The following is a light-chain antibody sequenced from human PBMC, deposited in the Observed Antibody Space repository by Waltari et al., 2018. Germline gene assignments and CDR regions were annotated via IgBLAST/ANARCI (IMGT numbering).Light chain of an antibody. CDR1: QSVRSTY. V-gene: IGKV3-20*01. CDR2: AS. Sequence: EIVLTQSPGTLSLSPGERATLSCRASQSVRSTYLAWYQQKPGQAPRLLSYASSRATGIPDRFSGSGSGTDFTLTISRLEPEDFAVYYCQQYGSSPQTFGGGTKVEIK. J-gene: IGKJ4*01. CDR3: QQYGSSPQT.